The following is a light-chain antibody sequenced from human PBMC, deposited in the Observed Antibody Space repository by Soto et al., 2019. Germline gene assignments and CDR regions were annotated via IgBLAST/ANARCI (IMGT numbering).Light chain of an antibody. V-gene: IGKV3-15*01. Sequence: EIVMTQSPATLSVSPGERATPSCRASQSVSDKSAWYQQKPGQAPRLLIFGASTRATGIPARFSGSGSGTEFTLTISSLQSEDFAVYYCQQYKSWPYTFGQGTKVDIK. CDR3: QQYKSWPYT. CDR1: QSVSDK. CDR2: GAS. J-gene: IGKJ2*01.